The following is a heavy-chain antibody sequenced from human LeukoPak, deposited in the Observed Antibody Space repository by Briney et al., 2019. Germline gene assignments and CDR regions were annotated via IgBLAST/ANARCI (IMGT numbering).Heavy chain of an antibody. Sequence: SETLSLACTVSGGSISSHYWSWIRQPPGKGLEWIGYIYYSGSTNYNPSLKSRVTTSVDTSKNQFSLKLSSVTAADTAVYYCASGRDGYFDYWGQGTLVTVSS. V-gene: IGHV4-59*11. J-gene: IGHJ4*02. CDR1: GGSISSHY. D-gene: IGHD5-24*01. CDR2: IYYSGST. CDR3: ASGRDGYFDY.